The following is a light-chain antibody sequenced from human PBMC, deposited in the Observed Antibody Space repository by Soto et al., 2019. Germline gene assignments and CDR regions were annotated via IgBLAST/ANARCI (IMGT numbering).Light chain of an antibody. Sequence: DVAMTQSPLSLPVTPGEPASISCRSSQSLLHSNGYNYLDWYLQKPGQSPQLLIYLGSNRASGVPDRFSGSGSGTDFTLKISRVEAEDVGVYHCMQALRAPPTFGQGTKVDIK. J-gene: IGKJ1*01. V-gene: IGKV2-28*01. CDR2: LGS. CDR3: MQALRAPPT. CDR1: QSLLHSNGYNY.